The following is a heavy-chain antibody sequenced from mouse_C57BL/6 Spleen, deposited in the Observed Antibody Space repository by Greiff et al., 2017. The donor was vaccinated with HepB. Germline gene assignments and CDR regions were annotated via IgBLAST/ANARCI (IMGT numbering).Heavy chain of an antibody. D-gene: IGHD2-2*01. CDR3: AKEGYDGALDY. Sequence: QVQLQQSGAELVMPGASVKLSCKASGYTFTSYWMHWVKQRPGQGLEWIGEIDPSDSYTNYNQKFKGKSTLTVDKSSSTAYMQLSSLTSEDSAVYYCAKEGYDGALDYWGQGTTLAVSS. CDR1: GYTFTSYW. V-gene: IGHV1-69*01. CDR2: IDPSDSYT. J-gene: IGHJ2*01.